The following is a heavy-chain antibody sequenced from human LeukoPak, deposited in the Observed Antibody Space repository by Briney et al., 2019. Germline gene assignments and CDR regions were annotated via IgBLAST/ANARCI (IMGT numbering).Heavy chain of an antibody. J-gene: IGHJ6*02. V-gene: IGHV1-46*01. CDR3: ARDPRVQLERRPYGMDV. CDR1: GYTFTSYA. D-gene: IGHD1-1*01. Sequence: GASVKVSCKASGYTFTSYAMNWVRQAPGQGLEWMGIINPSGGSTSYAQEFQGRVTMTRDTSTSTVYMELSSLRSEDTAVYYCARDPRVQLERRPYGMDVWGQGTTVTVSS. CDR2: INPSGGST.